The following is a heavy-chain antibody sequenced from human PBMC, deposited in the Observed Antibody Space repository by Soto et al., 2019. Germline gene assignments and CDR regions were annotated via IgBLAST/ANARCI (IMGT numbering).Heavy chain of an antibody. J-gene: IGHJ4*02. CDR2: IYHSGST. V-gene: IGHV4-4*02. CDR1: GGSVRGTNW. Sequence: SETLSLTCAVSGGSVRGTNWWSWVRHPPGKGLEWIGEIYHSGSTNYNPSLKSRVTISVDTSKNQFSLKLSSVTAADTAVYYCARGPITSPWGGPEYYFDYWGQGTLVTVSS. D-gene: IGHD1-20*01. CDR3: ARGPITSPWGGPEYYFDY.